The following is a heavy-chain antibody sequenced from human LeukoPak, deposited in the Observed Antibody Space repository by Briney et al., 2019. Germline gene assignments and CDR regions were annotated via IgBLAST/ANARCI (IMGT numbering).Heavy chain of an antibody. CDR2: IKQDGNEK. D-gene: IGHD2-15*01. J-gene: IGHJ6*04. Sequence: GGSLRLSCAASGFTFSSYWMSWVRQAPGKGLEWVANIKQDGNEKYYVDSVKGRFTISRDNAKNSLYLKMNSLRAEDTAVYYCASWLCSGGSCPRVGDVWGKGTTVTVSS. CDR1: GFTFSSYW. CDR3: ASWLCSGGSCPRVGDV. V-gene: IGHV3-7*01.